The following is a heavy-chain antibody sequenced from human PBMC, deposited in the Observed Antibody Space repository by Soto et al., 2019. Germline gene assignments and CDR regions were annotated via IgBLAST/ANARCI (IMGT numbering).Heavy chain of an antibody. Sequence: GGSLRLSCAASGFTFSSYWMHWVRQAPGKGLVWVSRINSDGSSTSYADSVKGRFTISRDNAKNTLYLQMNSLRAEDTAVYYCARGSFWSGYYYYYYYGMDVWGQGTTVTVSS. V-gene: IGHV3-74*01. J-gene: IGHJ6*02. CDR3: ARGSFWSGYYYYYYYGMDV. CDR1: GFTFSSYW. D-gene: IGHD3-3*01. CDR2: INSDGSST.